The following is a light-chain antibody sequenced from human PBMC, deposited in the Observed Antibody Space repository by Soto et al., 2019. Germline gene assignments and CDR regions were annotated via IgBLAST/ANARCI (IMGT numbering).Light chain of an antibody. Sequence: LTQPASVSGAPGQSITISCTGTNSDVNYVSWHQQHPGKAPKLMIYEVSNRSSGVSNRFSGSKSGNTASLTISGLQAEDEADYYCSSSTSSSTFVFGTGTKVTVL. J-gene: IGLJ1*01. CDR1: NSDVNY. CDR3: SSSTSSSTFV. CDR2: EVS. V-gene: IGLV2-14*01.